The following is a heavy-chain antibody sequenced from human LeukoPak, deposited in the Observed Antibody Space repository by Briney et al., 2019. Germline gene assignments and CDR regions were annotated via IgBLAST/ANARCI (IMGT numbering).Heavy chain of an antibody. CDR1: GFTFSSYA. D-gene: IGHD3-10*01. CDR3: AKDRRIYGSGSH. Sequence: GGSLRLSCAASGFTFSSYAMSWVRQARGKGLEWVSAISGSGGSTYYADSVKGRLTISRDNSKDTLYLQMNSLRAEDTAVYYCAKDRRIYGSGSHWGQGTLVTVSS. CDR2: ISGSGGST. V-gene: IGHV3-23*01. J-gene: IGHJ4*02.